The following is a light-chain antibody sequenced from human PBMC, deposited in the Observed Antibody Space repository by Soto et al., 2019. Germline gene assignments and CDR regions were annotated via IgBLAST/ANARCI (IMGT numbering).Light chain of an antibody. Sequence: QSALTQPASVSGSPGQSVTISCTGTSSDVGGYNYVSWYQQHPGKAPKLLIYDVSHRPSVVSSRFSGSKSGNTASLAISGLQAEDEADYYCSSYTGTNTLVIFGGGTQLTVL. CDR1: SSDVGGYNY. J-gene: IGLJ2*01. CDR3: SSYTGTNTLVI. CDR2: DVS. V-gene: IGLV2-14*03.